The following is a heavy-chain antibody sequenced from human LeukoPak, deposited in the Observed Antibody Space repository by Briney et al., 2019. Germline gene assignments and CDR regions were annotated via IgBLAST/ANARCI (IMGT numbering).Heavy chain of an antibody. CDR3: VKGISFMVRGLIYEW. J-gene: IGHJ4*02. CDR2: IWYDGSNK. Sequence: GRSLRLSCAASGFTFSSYGMHWVRQAPGKGLEWVAVIWYDGSNKYYADSVKGRFTISRDNSKNTLYLQMNSLRAEDTAVYYCVKGISFMVRGLIYEWWGQGTLVTVSS. V-gene: IGHV3-33*06. CDR1: GFTFSSYG. D-gene: IGHD3-10*01.